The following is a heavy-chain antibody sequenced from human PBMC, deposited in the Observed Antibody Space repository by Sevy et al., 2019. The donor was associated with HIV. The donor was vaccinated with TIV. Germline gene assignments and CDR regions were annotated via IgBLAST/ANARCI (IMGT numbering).Heavy chain of an antibody. CDR2: ISGASGSK. J-gene: IGHJ3*02. CDR3: ARDLRSNFFDAFDI. CDR1: GFTFSSHD. D-gene: IGHD3-3*01. Sequence: GGSLRLSCAVSGFTFSSHDMTWVRQAPGKGLEWVSGISGASGSKWYGDSVKGRFAISRDNSKNTLYLQMNTLRTEDTAMYYCARDLRSNFFDAFDIWGQGTMVTVSS. V-gene: IGHV3-23*01.